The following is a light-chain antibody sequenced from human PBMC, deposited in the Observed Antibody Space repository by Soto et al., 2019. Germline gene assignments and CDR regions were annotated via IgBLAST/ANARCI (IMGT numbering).Light chain of an antibody. CDR3: QQFGNWWT. CDR1: HSIDIN. V-gene: IGKV3-15*01. CDR2: RAS. J-gene: IGKJ1*01. Sequence: EVVMTQSPATLSASPGQRVALSCRASHSIDINLAWYKQKPGQAPRLVIYRASTRATGIPARFSGSGSGTEFTLTISSLQSEDFAIYYCQQFGNWWTFGQGTKVEIK.